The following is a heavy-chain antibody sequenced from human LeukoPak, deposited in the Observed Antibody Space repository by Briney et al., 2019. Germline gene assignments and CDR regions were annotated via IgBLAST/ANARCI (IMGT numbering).Heavy chain of an antibody. J-gene: IGHJ4*02. Sequence: GRSLRLSCAASGFTFSSYAMHWVCQAPGKGLEYVSAISSNGGSTYYANSVKGRFTISRDNSKNTLYLQMGSLRAEDMAVYYCATLGVSHFDYWGQGTLVTVSS. D-gene: IGHD3-10*01. CDR3: ATLGVSHFDY. CDR1: GFTFSSYA. V-gene: IGHV3-64*01. CDR2: ISSNGGST.